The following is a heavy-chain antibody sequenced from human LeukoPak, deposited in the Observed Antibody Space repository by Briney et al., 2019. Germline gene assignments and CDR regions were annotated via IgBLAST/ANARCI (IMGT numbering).Heavy chain of an antibody. CDR3: AIIPHILLKTTVRDDY. CDR2: IDPSDSYT. V-gene: IGHV5-10-1*01. CDR1: GYSFTSYW. J-gene: IGHJ4*02. D-gene: IGHD4-17*01. Sequence: GESLRISCKGSGYSFTSYWISWVRQMPGKGLEWMGRIDPSDSYTNYSPSFQGHVTISADKSISTAYLQWSSLKASDTAMYYCAIIPHILLKTTVRDDYWGQGTLVTVSS.